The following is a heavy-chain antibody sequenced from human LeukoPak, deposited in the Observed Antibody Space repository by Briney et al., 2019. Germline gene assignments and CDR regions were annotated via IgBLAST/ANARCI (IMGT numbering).Heavy chain of an antibody. CDR3: ARHVADDHGDYNFDF. CDR1: GGSITNTNY. CDR2: VNLQGST. D-gene: IGHD4-17*01. V-gene: IGHV4-4*02. J-gene: IGHJ4*02. Sequence: PSGTLSLTCGVSGGSITNTNYWTWVRQPPGKGLEWIGEVNLQGSTNYNPSLMGRVAIAVDTSENHISLQLTSVTAADTAVYYCARHVADDHGDYNFDFWGPGALVTVSS.